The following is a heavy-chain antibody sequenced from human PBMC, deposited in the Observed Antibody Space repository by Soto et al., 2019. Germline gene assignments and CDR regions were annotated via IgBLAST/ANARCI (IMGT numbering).Heavy chain of an antibody. Sequence: QVHLVQSGAEVKKPGASVKVSCKGSGSTFTSYGITWVRQAPGQGLEWMGWISAHNGNTDYAQKLQGRVTVTRDTSTSTAYMELRSLRSDDTAVYYCARGRYGDYWGQGALVTVSS. CDR1: GSTFTSYG. J-gene: IGHJ4*02. V-gene: IGHV1-18*01. CDR2: ISAHNGNT. D-gene: IGHD1-1*01. CDR3: ARGRYGDY.